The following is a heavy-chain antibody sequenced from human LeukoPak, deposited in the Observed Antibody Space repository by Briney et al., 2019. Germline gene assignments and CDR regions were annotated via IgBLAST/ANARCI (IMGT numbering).Heavy chain of an antibody. CDR2: IYSSGST. D-gene: IGHD5-18*01. J-gene: IGHJ4*02. Sequence: SETLSLTCTVSGGSISSYYWNWIRQPAGKGLEWIGRIYSSGSTNYNPSLKSRVTISVDTSKNQFSLKLSSVTAADTAVYYCARGGYRGYFDYWGQGTLVTVSS. CDR3: ARGGYRGYFDY. CDR1: GGSISSYY. V-gene: IGHV4-4*07.